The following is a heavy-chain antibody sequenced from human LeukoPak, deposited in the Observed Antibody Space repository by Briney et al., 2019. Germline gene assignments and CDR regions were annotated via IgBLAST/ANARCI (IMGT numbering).Heavy chain of an antibody. J-gene: IGHJ3*02. V-gene: IGHV1-69*05. CDR1: GGTFSSYA. CDR3: ASSIEYYHDSDAFDI. D-gene: IGHD3-22*01. Sequence: SVKVSCKASGGTFSSYAISWVRQAPGQGLEWMGRIIPIFGTANYAQKFQGRVTITTDESTSTAYMELSSLRSEDTAVYYCASSIEYYHDSDAFDIWGQGTMVTVSS. CDR2: IIPIFGTA.